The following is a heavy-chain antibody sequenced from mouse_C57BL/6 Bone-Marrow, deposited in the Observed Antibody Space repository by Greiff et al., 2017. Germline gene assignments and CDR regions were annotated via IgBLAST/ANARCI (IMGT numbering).Heavy chain of an antibody. CDR3: ASPNWDGAMDY. CDR1: GYTFTSYW. CDR2: IDPSDSYT. J-gene: IGHJ4*01. Sequence: QVQLQQPGAELVMPGASVKLSCKASGYTFTSYWMHWVKQRPGQGLEWIGEIDPSDSYTNYNQKFKGKSTLTVDKSSSTAYMQRSSLTSEDSAVYYCASPNWDGAMDYWGQGTSVTVSS. V-gene: IGHV1-69*01. D-gene: IGHD4-1*02.